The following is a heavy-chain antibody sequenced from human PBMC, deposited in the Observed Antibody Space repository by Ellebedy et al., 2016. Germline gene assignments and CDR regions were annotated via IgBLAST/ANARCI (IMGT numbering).Heavy chain of an antibody. V-gene: IGHV4-39*07. Sequence: SETLSLTXNVSGGSIISEDYYWGWIRQPPGKGLEWVGSVYYRGTAFNNPSLKSRVTISVGTSKNQFSLKLNSVTAADTAVYYCTRSSLSWFADLPDNWFDPWGQGTLVTVSS. J-gene: IGHJ5*02. CDR1: GGSIISEDYY. CDR2: VYYRGTA. CDR3: TRSSLSWFADLPDNWFDP. D-gene: IGHD3-10*01.